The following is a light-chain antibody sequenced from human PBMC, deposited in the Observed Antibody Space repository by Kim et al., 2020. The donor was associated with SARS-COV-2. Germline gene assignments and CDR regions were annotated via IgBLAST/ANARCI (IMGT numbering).Light chain of an antibody. CDR1: SLRSYY. CDR2: GKN. V-gene: IGLV3-19*01. CDR3: NSRDNSGNHVV. Sequence: SSELTQDPAVSVALGQTVRITCQGDSLRSYYASWYQQKPGQAPVLVIYGKNNRPSGIPDRFSGSSSGNTASLTITGAQAEDEADYYCNSRDNSGNHVVFG. J-gene: IGLJ2*01.